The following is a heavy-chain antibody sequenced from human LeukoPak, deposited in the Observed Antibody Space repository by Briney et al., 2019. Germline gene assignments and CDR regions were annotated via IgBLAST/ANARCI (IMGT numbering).Heavy chain of an antibody. CDR3: ARDKYSSGWYLFDS. J-gene: IGHJ4*02. V-gene: IGHV3-74*01. CDR2: INRDGSIT. D-gene: IGHD6-19*01. CDR1: GFTLSSYW. Sequence: PGGSLRLSCAASGFTLSSYWMHWVRQAPGQGLVWVSRINRDGSITSYADSVKGRFTISRDNAKNTLYLQMNSLRDEDTAVYYCARDKYSSGWYLFDSWGQGTLVTVSS.